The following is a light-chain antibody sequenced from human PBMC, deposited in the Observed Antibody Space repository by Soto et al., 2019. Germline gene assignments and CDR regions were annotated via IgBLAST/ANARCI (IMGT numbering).Light chain of an antibody. CDR1: SSDVGGYKY. CDR2: EVS. V-gene: IGLV2-8*01. J-gene: IGLJ2*01. Sequence: QSALTQPPSASGSPGQSVTISCTGTSSDVGGYKYVSWYQQHPGKAPKLMIYEVSNRPSGVPDRFSGSKSGNTASLPVSGLQAEDEADYYCSSYAASNTFVFGGGTKLTVL. CDR3: SSYAASNTFV.